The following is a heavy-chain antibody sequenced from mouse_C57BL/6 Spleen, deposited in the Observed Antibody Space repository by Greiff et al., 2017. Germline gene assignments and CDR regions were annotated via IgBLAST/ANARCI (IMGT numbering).Heavy chain of an antibody. CDR1: GFTFTDYY. CDR2: IRNKANGYTT. D-gene: IGHD2-3*01. Sequence: EVMLVESGGGLVQPGGSLSLSCAASGFTFTDYYMSWVRQPPGKGLEWLGFIRNKANGYTTEYSAYVKGRFTISSDNSQSILYLQMNALRAYAIATYYFASSGCIYDAMYYWGQGLSLTFSS. J-gene: IGHJ4*01. CDR3: ASSGCIYDAMYY. V-gene: IGHV7-3*01.